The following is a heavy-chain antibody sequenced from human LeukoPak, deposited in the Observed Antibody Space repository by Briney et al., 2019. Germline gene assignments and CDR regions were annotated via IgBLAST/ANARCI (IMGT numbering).Heavy chain of an antibody. CDR3: AELGITMIGGV. D-gene: IGHD3-10*02. V-gene: IGHV3-66*01. Sequence: GGSLRLSCAASGFAVSTNYMNWVRQAPGKGLEWVSVLYSGGSTYYADSVKGRFTISRDNAKNSLYLQMNSLRAEDTAVYYCAELGITMIGGVWGKGTTVTISS. J-gene: IGHJ6*04. CDR2: LYSGGST. CDR1: GFAVSTNY.